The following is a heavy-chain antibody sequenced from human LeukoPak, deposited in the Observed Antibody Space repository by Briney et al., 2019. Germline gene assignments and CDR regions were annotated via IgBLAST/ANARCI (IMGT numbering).Heavy chain of an antibody. Sequence: PSETLSLTCTVSGYSISSGYYWGWIRQPPGKGLEWVGSIYYSGSTYYNPSLKSRVTISVDTSKNQFSLKLSSVTAADTAVYYCARLYSSGPAGGDWGQGTLVTVSS. J-gene: IGHJ4*02. V-gene: IGHV4-38-2*02. CDR1: GYSISSGYY. D-gene: IGHD6-19*01. CDR2: IYYSGST. CDR3: ARLYSSGPAGGD.